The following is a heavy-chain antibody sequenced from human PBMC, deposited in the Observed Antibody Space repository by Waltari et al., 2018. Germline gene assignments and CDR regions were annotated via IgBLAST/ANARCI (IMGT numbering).Heavy chain of an antibody. CDR3: ARLWVTEGVDY. CDR2: IYYSGST. D-gene: IGHD2-21*02. J-gene: IGHJ4*02. Sequence: QLQLQESGPGLVKPSETLSLTCTVSGGSISSSSYYWGWIRQPPGKGLEWIGSIYYSGSTAYNPSLKSRVTISVDTSKNQFSLKLSSVTAADTAVYYCARLWVTEGVDYWGQGTLVTVSS. CDR1: GGSISSSSYY. V-gene: IGHV4-39*01.